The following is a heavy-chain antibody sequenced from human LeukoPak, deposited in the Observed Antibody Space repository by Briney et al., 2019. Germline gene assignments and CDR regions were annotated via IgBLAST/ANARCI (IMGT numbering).Heavy chain of an antibody. Sequence: ASVKVSCKASANTLGYYMHWVRQAPGQGLEWMGWINPNSGGTNYAQKFQGRVTMTRDTSISTAFMELSSLRSDDTAVYYCARSLPYDNRNPHIDHWGQGTLITVSS. CDR3: ARSLPYDNRNPHIDH. CDR2: INPNSGGT. D-gene: IGHD3-22*01. V-gene: IGHV1-2*02. CDR1: ANTLGYY. J-gene: IGHJ4*02.